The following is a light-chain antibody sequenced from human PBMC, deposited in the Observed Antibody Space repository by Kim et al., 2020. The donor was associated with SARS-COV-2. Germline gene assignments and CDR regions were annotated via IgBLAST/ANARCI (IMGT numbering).Light chain of an antibody. CDR3: NSRDSNDNVV. CDR1: SRRSYY. CDR2: GKN. Sequence: VAWGQTVRITCQGDSRRSYYATWYQQKPGQAPIVVIYGKNNRPSGIPDRFSGSSSGNTASLTITGTQAGDEADYYCNSRDSNDNVVFGGGTKLTVL. V-gene: IGLV3-19*01. J-gene: IGLJ2*01.